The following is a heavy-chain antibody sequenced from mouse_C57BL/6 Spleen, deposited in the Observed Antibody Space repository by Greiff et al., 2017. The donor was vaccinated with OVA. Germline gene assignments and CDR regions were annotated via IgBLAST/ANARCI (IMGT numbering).Heavy chain of an antibody. J-gene: IGHJ4*01. CDR3: TTGVYYGNLYYAMDY. Sequence: VQLQQSGAELVRPGASVKLSCTASGFNIKDYYMHWVKQRPEQGLEWIGRIDPEDGDTEYAPKFQGKATMTADTSSNTAYLQLSSLTSEDTAVYYCTTGVYYGNLYYAMDYWGQGTSVTVSS. V-gene: IGHV14-1*01. D-gene: IGHD2-1*01. CDR1: GFNIKDYY. CDR2: IDPEDGDT.